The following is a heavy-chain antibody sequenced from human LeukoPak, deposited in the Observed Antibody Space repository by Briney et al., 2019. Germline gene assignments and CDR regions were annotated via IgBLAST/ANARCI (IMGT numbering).Heavy chain of an antibody. Sequence: GGSLRLSCSASGFTFSGSAMHWVRQASGKGLEWVGRIRSKANSYATAYAASVKGRFTISRDDSKNTAYLQMNSLRAEDTAVYYCARENPYCSSTSCPEVDAFDIWGQGTMVTVSS. CDR2: IRSKANSYAT. CDR3: ARENPYCSSTSCPEVDAFDI. J-gene: IGHJ3*02. V-gene: IGHV3-73*01. CDR1: GFTFSGSA. D-gene: IGHD2-2*01.